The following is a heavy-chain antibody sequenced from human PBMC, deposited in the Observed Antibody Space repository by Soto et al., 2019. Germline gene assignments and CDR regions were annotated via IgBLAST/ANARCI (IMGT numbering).Heavy chain of an antibody. CDR2: IKQDGSEK. V-gene: IGHV3-7*01. CDR3: ARAPPPTIAVAGHDAFDI. D-gene: IGHD6-19*01. CDR1: GFTFSSYW. J-gene: IGHJ3*02. Sequence: GGSLRLSCAASGFTFSSYWMGWVRQAPGKGLEWVANIKQDGSEKYYVDSVKGRFTISRDNAKNSLYLQMNSLRAEDTAVYYCARAPPPTIAVAGHDAFDIWGQGTMVTVSS.